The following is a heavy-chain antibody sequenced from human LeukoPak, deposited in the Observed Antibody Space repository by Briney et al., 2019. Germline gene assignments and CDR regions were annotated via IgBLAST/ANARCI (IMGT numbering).Heavy chain of an antibody. CDR1: GGSISSYY. V-gene: IGHV4-59*01. D-gene: IGHD1-20*01. CDR2: IYYRGST. CDR3: ARDGITGGFDY. J-gene: IGHJ4*02. Sequence: SETLSLTCTVSGGSISSYYWSWIRQPPGKGLEWVGYIYYRGSTNYNPSLKSRVTISVDTSKNQFSLKLSSVTAADTAVYYCARDGITGGFDYWGQGTLVTVSS.